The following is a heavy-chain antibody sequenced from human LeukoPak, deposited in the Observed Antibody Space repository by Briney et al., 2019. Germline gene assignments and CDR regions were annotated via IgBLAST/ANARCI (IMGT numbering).Heavy chain of an antibody. CDR3: ARTGSTVTMLYPFDH. J-gene: IGHJ4*02. Sequence: SETLSLTCTVSGGSISRFYWSWLQQPPGKGLEWIGHIYYSGSTNYNPSLKSRVSISVDTSKNQFSLKLSSVTAADTAVYYCARTGSTVTMLYPFDHWGQGTLVTVSS. D-gene: IGHD4-17*01. CDR2: IYYSGST. CDR1: GGSISRFY. V-gene: IGHV4-59*01.